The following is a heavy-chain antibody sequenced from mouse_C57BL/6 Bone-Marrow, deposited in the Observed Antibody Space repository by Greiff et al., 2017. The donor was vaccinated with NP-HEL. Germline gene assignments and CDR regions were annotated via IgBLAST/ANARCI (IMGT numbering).Heavy chain of an antibody. J-gene: IGHJ1*03. D-gene: IGHD2-3*01. CDR1: GYTFTDYY. V-gene: IGHV1-19*01. Sequence: EVQLQQSGPVLVKPGASVKMSCKASGYTFTDYYMNWVKQSHGKSLEWIGVINPYNGGTSYNQKFKGKATLTVDKSSSTAYMELNSLTSEDSAVYYCARWADGYFFWCFDVWGTGTTVTVSS. CDR2: INPYNGGT. CDR3: ARWADGYFFWCFDV.